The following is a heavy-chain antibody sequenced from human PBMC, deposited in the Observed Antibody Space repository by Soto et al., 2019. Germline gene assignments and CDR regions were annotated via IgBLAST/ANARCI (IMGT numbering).Heavy chain of an antibody. V-gene: IGHV4-39*07. CDR1: GGFVSSSSYS. Sequence: SEPLSLTCSVSGGFVSSSSYSWCWIRQSTGKGLEWIGTMYSSENTYYNPSLLSRVTISVDTSKNEFSLKLSSVTAADTAVYYCAKDSGYNYGYFRWFDPLGQGTLVTVSS. D-gene: IGHD5-18*01. CDR2: MYSSENT. J-gene: IGHJ5*02. CDR3: AKDSGYNYGYFRWFDP.